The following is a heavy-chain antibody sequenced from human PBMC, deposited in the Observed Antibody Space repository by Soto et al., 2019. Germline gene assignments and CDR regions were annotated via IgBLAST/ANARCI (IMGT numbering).Heavy chain of an antibody. J-gene: IGHJ4*02. D-gene: IGHD6-13*01. V-gene: IGHV1-3*01. CDR1: GYTFTSYS. CDR2: INAGNGNT. CDR3: AIGTYSSSWYGY. Sequence: ASVNVSCKSSGYTFTSYSMHWVRQAPGQRLEWMGWINAGNGNTKYSQKFQGRVTITRDTSASTAYMELSSLRSEDTAVYYCAIGTYSSSWYGYWGQGTLVTVSS.